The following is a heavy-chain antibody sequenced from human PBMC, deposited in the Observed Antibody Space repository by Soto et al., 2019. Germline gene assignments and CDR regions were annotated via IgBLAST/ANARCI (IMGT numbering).Heavy chain of an antibody. D-gene: IGHD3-22*01. J-gene: IGHJ3*02. V-gene: IGHV4-59*01. Sequence: QVQLQESGPGLVKPSETLSLTCTVSGGSISSYYWSWIRQPPGKGLEWIGYIYYSGSTNYNPSLKSRVTITVDTSKNQFSLKLSSVTAADTAVYYCAREDSPNSSGYYYEVYAFDIWGQGTMVTVSS. CDR3: AREDSPNSSGYYYEVYAFDI. CDR1: GGSISSYY. CDR2: IYYSGST.